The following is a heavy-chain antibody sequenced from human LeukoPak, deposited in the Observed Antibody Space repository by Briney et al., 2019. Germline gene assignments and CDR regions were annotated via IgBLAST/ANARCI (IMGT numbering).Heavy chain of an antibody. CDR3: ARVSRGGITASWFDP. CDR1: GFTFGDYG. V-gene: IGHV3-49*03. J-gene: IGHJ5*02. CDR2: IRSNTYGGST. Sequence: PGGSLRLSCEGSGFTFGDYGVGWFRQAPGKGLQWVTSIRSNTYGGSTEYVPSVKGRFTISRDDSNSIAYLQMNSLKAEDTAIYYCARVSRGGITASWFDPWGQGTLVTVSP. D-gene: IGHD6-13*01.